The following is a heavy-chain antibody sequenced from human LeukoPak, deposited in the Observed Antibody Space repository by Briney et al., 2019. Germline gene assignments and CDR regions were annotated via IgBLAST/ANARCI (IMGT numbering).Heavy chain of an antibody. V-gene: IGHV3-7*03. D-gene: IGHD3-16*01. Sequence: GGPLRLSCAASGFTFSSYWMSWFRQAPGKGREWVANIKQDGSEKYYVDSVKGRFTISRDDAKNSLYLQMNSLRAEDTAVYYCTRDIPFGGYWGQGTLVTVSS. CDR1: GFTFSSYW. CDR2: IKQDGSEK. J-gene: IGHJ4*02. CDR3: TRDIPFGGY.